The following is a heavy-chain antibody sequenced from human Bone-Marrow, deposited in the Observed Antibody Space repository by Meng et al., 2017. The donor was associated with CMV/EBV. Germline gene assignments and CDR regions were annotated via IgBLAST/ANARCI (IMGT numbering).Heavy chain of an antibody. J-gene: IGHJ4*02. D-gene: IGHD3-10*01. Sequence: ASVKVSCKASGGTFSSYTISWVRQAPGQGLEWMGWISAYNGNTNYAQKLQGSVTMTTDTSTSTAYMELRSLRSDDTAVYYCARVQVYGSGSQADYCGQGTLVTVSS. CDR2: ISAYNGNT. CDR1: GGTFSSYT. CDR3: ARVQVYGSGSQADY. V-gene: IGHV1-18*01.